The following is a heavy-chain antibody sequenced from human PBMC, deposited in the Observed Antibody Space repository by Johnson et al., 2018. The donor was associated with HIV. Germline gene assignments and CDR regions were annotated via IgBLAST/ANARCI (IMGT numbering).Heavy chain of an antibody. J-gene: IGHJ3*02. CDR1: GITFSNYA. Sequence: QVQLVESGGGVVQPGRSLRLSCEASGITFSNYAMHWVRQAPGKGLEWVSVISLDGSNKYYADSVKGRFTISRDTSKNTLYLQMNSLRAEDTALYYCARGGLGFQNIHDPFDIWGQGTMVTVSS. CDR2: ISLDGSNK. D-gene: IGHD1/OR15-1a*01. V-gene: IGHV3-30*04. CDR3: ARGGLGFQNIHDPFDI.